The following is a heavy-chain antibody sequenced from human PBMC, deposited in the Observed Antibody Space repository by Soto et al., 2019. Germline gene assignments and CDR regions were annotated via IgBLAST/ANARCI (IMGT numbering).Heavy chain of an antibody. CDR1: GFTFSSYA. V-gene: IGHV3-33*06. D-gene: IGHD5-12*01. J-gene: IGHJ6*02. CDR3: AKDFGRGYDFRGRYYGMDV. CDR2: IRYDGSNK. Sequence: QVHLVESGGGVVQPGRSLRLSCAASGFTFSSYAMHWVRQAPGKGLEWVAVIRYDGSNKYYADSVKGRFTISRDDSKNXLXXQMTSLRAEDTAMYYCAKDFGRGYDFRGRYYGMDVWGQGTTVIVSS.